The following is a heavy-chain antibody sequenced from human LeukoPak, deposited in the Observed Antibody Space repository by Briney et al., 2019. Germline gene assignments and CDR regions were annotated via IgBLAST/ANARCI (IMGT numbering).Heavy chain of an antibody. J-gene: IGHJ4*02. CDR1: GGSISSSSYY. Sequence: SETLSLTCTVSGGSISSSSYYWGWIRQPPGKGLEWIGSIYYSGSTFYNPSLKSRVTISVDTSKNQFSLNLRSVAAADTAVYYCAGDPRFSPFDNWGQGTLVTVSS. CDR3: AGDPRFSPFDN. V-gene: IGHV4-39*07. CDR2: IYYSGST.